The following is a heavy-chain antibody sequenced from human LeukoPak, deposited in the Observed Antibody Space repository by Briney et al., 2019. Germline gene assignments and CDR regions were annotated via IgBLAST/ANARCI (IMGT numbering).Heavy chain of an antibody. D-gene: IGHD3-10*01. CDR3: ARYYYGSGTYLDYFDY. V-gene: IGHV3-23*01. J-gene: IGHJ4*02. CDR2: ISGSGGNT. CDR1: GFTFSTYA. Sequence: SGGSLRLSCAASGFTFSTYAMSWVRQAPGKGLEWVSTISGSGGNTYYADSVKGRFTVSRDNAKNALYVQMNSLRAEDTAIYYCARYYYGSGTYLDYFDYWGQGTLVTVSS.